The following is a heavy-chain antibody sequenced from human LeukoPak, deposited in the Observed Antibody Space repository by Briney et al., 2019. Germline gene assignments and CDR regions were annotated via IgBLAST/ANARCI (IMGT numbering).Heavy chain of an antibody. CDR2: IYQSGST. Sequence: SETLSLTCSVSGGSIRSNYWNWIRQPPGKGLEWIGYIYQSGSTNYNPSLTSQVTISVDTSTIQFSLKLNSVTAADTAVYFCARAVRNNYYYYYMDVWGKSTPVTVSS. CDR3: ARAVRNNYYYYYMDV. V-gene: IGHV4-59*01. J-gene: IGHJ6*03. CDR1: GGSIRSNY.